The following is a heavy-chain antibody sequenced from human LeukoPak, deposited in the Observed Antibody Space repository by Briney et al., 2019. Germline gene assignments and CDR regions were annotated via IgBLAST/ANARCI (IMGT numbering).Heavy chain of an antibody. Sequence: GGTLRLSCAASGFAFNKYWMHWVRQAPGKGLVWVSRINGDGSTTSYADSVKGGFTISRDNAKNTLYLQISSLRAEDTAVYYFATGNYYDSRGYYTFGHWGQGTLVTVST. D-gene: IGHD3-22*01. CDR3: ATGNYYDSRGYYTFGH. CDR1: GFAFNKYW. J-gene: IGHJ4*02. CDR2: INGDGSTT. V-gene: IGHV3-74*01.